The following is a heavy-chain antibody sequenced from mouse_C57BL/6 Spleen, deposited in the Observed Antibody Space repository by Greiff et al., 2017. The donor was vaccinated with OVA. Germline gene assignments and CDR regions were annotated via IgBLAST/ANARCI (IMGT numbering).Heavy chain of an antibody. Sequence: EVQLQQSGPELVKPGASVKISCKASGYTFTDYYMNWVKQSHGKSLEWIGDINPNNGGTSYNQKFKGKATLTVDKSSSTAYMELRSLTSVDSAVYYCARFGYGNYLDYWGQGTTLTVSS. CDR1: GYTFTDYY. CDR3: ARFGYGNYLDY. J-gene: IGHJ2*01. CDR2: INPNNGGT. V-gene: IGHV1-26*01. D-gene: IGHD2-10*02.